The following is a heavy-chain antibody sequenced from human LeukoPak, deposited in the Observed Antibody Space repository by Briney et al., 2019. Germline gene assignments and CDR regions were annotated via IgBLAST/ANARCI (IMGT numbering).Heavy chain of an antibody. CDR3: ARSRSKPQLNYYGMDV. J-gene: IGHJ6*02. CDR2: INPNSGGT. V-gene: IGHV1-2*02. D-gene: IGHD1-1*01. Sequence: ASVKVSCKASGYTFTGYYMHWVRQAPGQGPEWMGWINPNSGGTNYAQKFRGRVTMTRDTSISTAYMELSRLRSDDTAVYYCARSRSKPQLNYYGMDVWGQGTTVTVSS. CDR1: GYTFTGYY.